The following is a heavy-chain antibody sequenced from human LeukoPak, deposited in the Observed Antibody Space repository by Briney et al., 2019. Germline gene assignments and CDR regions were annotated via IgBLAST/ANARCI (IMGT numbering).Heavy chain of an antibody. J-gene: IGHJ6*02. CDR2: ILNGGST. CDR3: TRGSMGGSGSYYKDYYYGMDV. V-gene: IGHV4-4*07. D-gene: IGHD3-10*01. CDR1: GASISSHY. Sequence: SETLSLTCTVSGASISSHYWSWIRQPPGKGLEWIGRILNGGSTNYNPSLKSRLTMSVDTSKNQFSLKLNSVTAADTAVYYCTRGSMGGSGSYYKDYYYGMDVWGQGTTVTVS.